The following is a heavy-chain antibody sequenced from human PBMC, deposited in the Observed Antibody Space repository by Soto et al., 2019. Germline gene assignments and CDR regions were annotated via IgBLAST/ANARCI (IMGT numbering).Heavy chain of an antibody. CDR2: INSDGSST. Sequence: GGSMRLSCAASGFTLSSYWMHCVRQAQGKGLVWVSRINSDGSSTSYAVSVKGRFTISRDNAKSTLYLQMNSLRAKDTAVYYCARDRGFYGMDVWGQGTTVTVSS. CDR3: ARDRGFYGMDV. V-gene: IGHV3-74*01. J-gene: IGHJ6*02. D-gene: IGHD2-15*01. CDR1: GFTLSSYW.